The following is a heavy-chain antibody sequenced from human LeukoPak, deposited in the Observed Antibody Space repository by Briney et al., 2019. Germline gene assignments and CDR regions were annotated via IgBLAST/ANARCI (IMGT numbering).Heavy chain of an antibody. Sequence: SETLSLTCTVAGGSMSSYYCSWIRQPAGKGLEWIGRVYTSGSTNYNPSLKTRVNMSLDTSKNQFSLKLKFVTAADTAVYYCARERPYSQWFDPWGQGTLVIVAS. V-gene: IGHV4-4*07. D-gene: IGHD2-15*01. CDR3: ARERPYSQWFDP. CDR2: VYTSGST. J-gene: IGHJ5*02. CDR1: GGSMSSYY.